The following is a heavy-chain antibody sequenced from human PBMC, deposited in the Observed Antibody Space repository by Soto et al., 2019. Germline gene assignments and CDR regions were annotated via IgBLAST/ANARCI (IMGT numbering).Heavy chain of an antibody. V-gene: IGHV1-2*04. Sequence: SSVKVSCKASGYSFTDYHIHWVRQAPGQGLEWLGRINPKSGGTSTAQKFQGWVTMTRDRSISTVYMELTRLRSDDTAVYFYARANATEWSSAVCSFCYNHEMHVWGQGTTVTVS. CDR3: ARANATEWSSAVCSFCYNHEMHV. CDR2: INPKSGGT. J-gene: IGHJ6*02. CDR1: GYSFTDYH. D-gene: IGHD2-8*01.